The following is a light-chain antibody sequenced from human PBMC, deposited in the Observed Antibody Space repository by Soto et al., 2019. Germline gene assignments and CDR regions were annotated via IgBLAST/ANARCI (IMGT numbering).Light chain of an antibody. Sequence: QSVLTQPPSASGTPGQRVTISCSGSNSNIGINTVNWYQQLPGTAPKLLIYISNQRRTGVPDRFSGSKSGTSASLAISGPQSEDEADYYCAAWDDNLNGPVFGGGTKLTVL. CDR1: NSNIGINT. V-gene: IGLV1-44*01. J-gene: IGLJ3*02. CDR3: AAWDDNLNGPV. CDR2: ISN.